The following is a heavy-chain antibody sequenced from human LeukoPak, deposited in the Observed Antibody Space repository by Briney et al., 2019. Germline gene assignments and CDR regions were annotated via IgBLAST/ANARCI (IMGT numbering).Heavy chain of an antibody. CDR3: ARDRTWGYGDYEMDY. V-gene: IGHV1-2*02. CDR1: GQTFTGYY. D-gene: IGHD4-17*01. Sequence: GASVTVSCKASGQTFTGYYIHWVRQAPGQEVEWMRWINPNSGGSNYPQKFQGGVTMTRDRSISKAYMELSRLRSDDTAVYYCARDRTWGYGDYEMDYWGQGTLVTVSS. CDR2: INPNSGGS. J-gene: IGHJ4*02.